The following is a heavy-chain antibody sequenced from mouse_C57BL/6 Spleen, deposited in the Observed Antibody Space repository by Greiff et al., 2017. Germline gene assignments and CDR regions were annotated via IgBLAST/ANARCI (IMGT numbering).Heavy chain of an antibody. V-gene: IGHV5-9*01. CDR3: ARPVIYYGLYAMDY. CDR1: GFTFSSYT. J-gene: IGHJ4*01. Sequence: EVQGVESGGGLVKPGGSLKLSCAASGFTFSSYTMSWVRQTPEKRLEWVATISGGGGNTYYPDSVKGRFTISRDNAKYTLYLQMSSLRSEDTSLYDCARPVIYYGLYAMDYWGQGTSVTVSS. D-gene: IGHD2-1*01. CDR2: ISGGGGNT.